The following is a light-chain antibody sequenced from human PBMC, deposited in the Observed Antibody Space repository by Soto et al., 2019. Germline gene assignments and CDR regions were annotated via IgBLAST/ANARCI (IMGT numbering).Light chain of an antibody. CDR2: TGS. J-gene: IGKJ1*01. CDR3: QQTLSFPPT. V-gene: IGKV1-12*01. Sequence: DIQMTQSPSSVSASVGDRVTITCRASQAIDIWLAWYQQKPGEAPKLLIFTGSLLHSGVPPRFSGSGSGTDFTLTISSMQPEDFATYCQQTLSFPPTFGQGTKV. CDR1: QAIDIW.